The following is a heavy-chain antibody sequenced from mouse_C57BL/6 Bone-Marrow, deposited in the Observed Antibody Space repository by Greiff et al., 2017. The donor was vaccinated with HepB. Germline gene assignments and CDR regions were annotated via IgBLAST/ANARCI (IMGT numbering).Heavy chain of an antibody. D-gene: IGHD1-1*01. V-gene: IGHV1-15*01. CDR3: TRRGVYGSSLYYFDY. J-gene: IGHJ2*01. CDR1: GYTFTDYE. CDR2: IDPETGGT. Sequence: QVQLQQSGAELVRPGASVTLSCKASGYTFTDYEMHWVKQTPVHGLEWIGAIDPETGGTAYNQKFKGKAILTADKSSSTAYMELRSLTSEDSAVYYCTRRGVYGSSLYYFDYWGQGTTLTVSS.